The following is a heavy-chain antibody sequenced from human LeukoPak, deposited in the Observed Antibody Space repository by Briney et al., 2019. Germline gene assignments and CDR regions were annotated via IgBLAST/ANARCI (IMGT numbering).Heavy chain of an antibody. Sequence: GGSLRLSCAASGFTFSDYYMSWIRQAPGKGLEWVSYISSSGSTIYYADSVKGRFTISRDNAKNSLYLQMNSLRAEDTAVYYCARGVVVPAAMRAYYYYYGMDVWGQGTTVTVSS. CDR2: ISSSGSTI. D-gene: IGHD2-2*01. V-gene: IGHV3-11*01. CDR3: ARGVVVPAAMRAYYYYYGMDV. J-gene: IGHJ6*02. CDR1: GFTFSDYY.